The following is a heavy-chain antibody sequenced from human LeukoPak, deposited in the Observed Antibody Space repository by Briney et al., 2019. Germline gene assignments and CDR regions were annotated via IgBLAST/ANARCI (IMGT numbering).Heavy chain of an antibody. CDR1: GFTFSSYA. Sequence: GGSLRLSCAASGFTFSSYAMSWVRQAPGKGLEWVSAISGSGGSTYYADSVKGRFTISRDNSKNTLYLQMNSLRAEDTAVYYCALTGYYDSSGYYLWGDYYYGMDVWGQGTTVTVSS. J-gene: IGHJ6*02. CDR3: ALTGYYDSSGYYLWGDYYYGMDV. V-gene: IGHV3-23*01. D-gene: IGHD3-22*01. CDR2: ISGSGGST.